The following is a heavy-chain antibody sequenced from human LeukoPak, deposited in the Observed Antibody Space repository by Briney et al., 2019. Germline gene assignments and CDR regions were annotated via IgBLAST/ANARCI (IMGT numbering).Heavy chain of an antibody. D-gene: IGHD2-8*01. CDR2: ISHSGRTM. J-gene: IGHJ6*03. V-gene: IGHV3-11*01. CDR1: GFTFSDYY. CDR3: ARDSIVRGNIGNDMDV. Sequence: GGSLRLSCAASGFTFSDYYMSWLRQAPGKGLEWVSYISHSGRTMYYADSVKGRFTISRDNAKNSLYLQMNSLRAGDTAVYYCARDSIVRGNIGNDMDVWGKGTTVTVSS.